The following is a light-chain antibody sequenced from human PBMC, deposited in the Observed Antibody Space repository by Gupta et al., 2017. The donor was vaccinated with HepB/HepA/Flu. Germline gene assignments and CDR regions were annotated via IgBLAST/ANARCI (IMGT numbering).Light chain of an antibody. CDR2: DAS. CDR1: QSVGSY. V-gene: IGKV3-11*01. J-gene: IGKJ3*01. Sequence: VLTQSPATLALSPGERATLSCRTSQSVGSYLACYKQTPGQAPRLIMYDASTRATGVPARFSGSGSGTDFPLTISSPEPEDVGVYYCQQRSGFTFGPGTQVEIK. CDR3: QQRSGFT.